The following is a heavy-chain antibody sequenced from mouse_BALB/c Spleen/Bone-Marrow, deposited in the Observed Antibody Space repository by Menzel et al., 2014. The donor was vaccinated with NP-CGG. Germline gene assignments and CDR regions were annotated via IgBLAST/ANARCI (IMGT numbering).Heavy chain of an antibody. CDR2: VHPNSGNT. J-gene: IGHJ4*01. D-gene: IGHD4-1*01. CDR1: GYTFTSSW. CDR3: ARCLTGTSAMDY. V-gene: IGHV1S130*01. Sequence: VQLQQSGSVLVRPGASVKLSCKASGYTFTSSWMHWAKQRPGQGLEWIGEVHPNSGNTNYNEKFKGKATLTVDTSSSTAYMQLSSLTSDDSAVYFCARCLTGTSAMDYWGQGTSVTVSS.